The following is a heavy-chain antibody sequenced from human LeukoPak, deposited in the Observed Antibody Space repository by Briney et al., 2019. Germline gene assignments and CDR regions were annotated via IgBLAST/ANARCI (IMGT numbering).Heavy chain of an antibody. CDR2: ISYDGSNK. D-gene: IGHD2-21*02. CDR1: EITFSSYA. Sequence: GGSLRLSCEASEITFSSYAMHWVRQAPGKGLEWVAVISYDGSNKYYADSVKGRFTISRDNSKNTLYLQMNSLRAEDTAVYYCARDTYIVVVTAIRRYFDYWGQGTLVTVSS. V-gene: IGHV3-30-3*01. J-gene: IGHJ4*02. CDR3: ARDTYIVVVTAIRRYFDY.